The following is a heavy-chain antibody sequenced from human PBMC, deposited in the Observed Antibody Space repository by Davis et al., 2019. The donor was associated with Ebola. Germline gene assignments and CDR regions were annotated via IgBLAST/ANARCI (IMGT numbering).Heavy chain of an antibody. D-gene: IGHD5-12*01. V-gene: IGHV6-1*01. CDR2: TYYNSKWFN. CDR3: ARGWLRTGMDV. CDR1: GDSVSGSSGA. Sequence: HSQTLSLTCDISGDSVSGSSGAWNWIRQSPSRGLEWLGRTYYNSKWFNDYAASVTGRITVNPDTSKNQLSLQVDSVTPEDTAVYYCARGWLRTGMDVWGKGTTVTVSS. J-gene: IGHJ6*04.